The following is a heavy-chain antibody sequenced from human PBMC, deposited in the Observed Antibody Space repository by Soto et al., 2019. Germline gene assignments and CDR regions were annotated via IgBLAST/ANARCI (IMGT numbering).Heavy chain of an antibody. CDR1: GGTFSSYT. D-gene: IGHD1-20*01. Sequence: QVQLVQSGAEVKKPGSSVKVSCKASGGTFSSYTISWVRQAPGQGLEWMGRIIPILGIANYAQKFQGRVTITADKSTSTAYMELSSLRSEDTAVYYCARDRITGTTTPDAFDIWGPGTMVTVSS. CDR2: IIPILGIA. V-gene: IGHV1-69*08. CDR3: ARDRITGTTTPDAFDI. J-gene: IGHJ3*02.